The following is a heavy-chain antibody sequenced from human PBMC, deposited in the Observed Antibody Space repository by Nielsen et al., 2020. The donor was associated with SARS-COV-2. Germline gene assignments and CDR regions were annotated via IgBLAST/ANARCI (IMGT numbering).Heavy chain of an antibody. CDR1: GFTFDDYA. Sequence: GGSLRLSCAASGFTFDDYATHWVRQAPGKGLEWVSGISWNSGSIGYADSVKGRFTISRDNAKNSLYLQMNSLRAEDTALYYCAKGIRYYDILTGPDYWGQGTLVTVSS. V-gene: IGHV3-9*01. CDR3: AKGIRYYDILTGPDY. CDR2: ISWNSGSI. J-gene: IGHJ4*02. D-gene: IGHD3-9*01.